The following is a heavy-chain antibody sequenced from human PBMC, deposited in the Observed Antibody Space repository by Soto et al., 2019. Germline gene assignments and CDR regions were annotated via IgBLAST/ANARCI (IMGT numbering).Heavy chain of an antibody. V-gene: IGHV3-23*01. Sequence: EVQLLESGGGLVQPGGSLRLSCAASGFTFSSYAMSWVRQAPGKGLEWVSIIGVGGGDRYYPESVKGRFTISRDNSRDTLYLEMNSLRDEATAVYYCARVRFGELVWGQGTLVNVSS. J-gene: IGHJ4*02. CDR1: GFTFSSYA. CDR3: ARVRFGELV. CDR2: IGVGGGDR. D-gene: IGHD3-10*01.